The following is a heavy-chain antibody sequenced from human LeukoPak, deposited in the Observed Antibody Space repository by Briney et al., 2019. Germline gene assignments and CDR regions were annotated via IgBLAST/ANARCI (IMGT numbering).Heavy chain of an antibody. CDR2: ISRGTRYI. V-gene: IGHV3-21*01. CDR1: RFTFSTYT. D-gene: IGHD1-1*01. CDR3: ARDRATGTTNYYYYYGMDV. Sequence: PGGALRLSCAASRFTFSTYTVNWVRQAPGKGLEWVSSISRGTRYIYYADSVKGGFTISRDNAKNSLYLQMNCLRAEDTAVYYSARDRATGTTNYYYYYGMDVWGKGTTVTVSS. J-gene: IGHJ6*04.